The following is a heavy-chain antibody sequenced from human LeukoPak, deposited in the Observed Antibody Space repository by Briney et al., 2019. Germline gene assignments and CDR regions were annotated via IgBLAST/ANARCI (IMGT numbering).Heavy chain of an antibody. Sequence: ASVKVSCKASGCTFSSYTISWVRQAPGQGLEWMGRIIPILGIANYAQKFQGRATITADKSTSTAYMELSSLRSEDTAVYYCARSAYGDYPAAAFDIWGQGTMVTVSS. J-gene: IGHJ3*02. V-gene: IGHV1-69*02. D-gene: IGHD4-17*01. CDR1: GCTFSSYT. CDR2: IIPILGIA. CDR3: ARSAYGDYPAAAFDI.